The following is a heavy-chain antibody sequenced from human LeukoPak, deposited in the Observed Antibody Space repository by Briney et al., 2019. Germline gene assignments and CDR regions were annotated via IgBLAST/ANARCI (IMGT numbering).Heavy chain of an antibody. CDR2: IIPIFGTA. CDR3: AREGHGGNSHRPWDY. V-gene: IGHV1-69*05. J-gene: IGHJ4*02. Sequence: ASVKLSCKASGATFSSYAITWVRQAPGQGLEWMGGIIPIFGTANYAQKFQGRVTITTDESTSTAYMELSSLRSEDTAVYNCAREGHGGNSHRPWDYWGQGTLVTVSS. CDR1: GATFSSYA. D-gene: IGHD4-23*01.